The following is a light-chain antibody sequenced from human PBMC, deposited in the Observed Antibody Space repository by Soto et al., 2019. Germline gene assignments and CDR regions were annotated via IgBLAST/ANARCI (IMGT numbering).Light chain of an antibody. CDR3: SSYAGSNNFV. Sequence: QSALTQSPSASGSPGQSVTISCTGTSSDVGGYNYVSWYQQHPDKAPKLMIYEVSKRPSGVPDRFSGSKSGNTASLTVSGLQAEDEADYYCSSYAGSNNFVFGTGTKLTVL. V-gene: IGLV2-8*01. CDR1: SSDVGGYNY. CDR2: EVS. J-gene: IGLJ1*01.